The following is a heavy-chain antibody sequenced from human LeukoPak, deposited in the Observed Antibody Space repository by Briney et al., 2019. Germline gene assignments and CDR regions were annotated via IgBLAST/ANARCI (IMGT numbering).Heavy chain of an antibody. J-gene: IGHJ4*02. V-gene: IGHV3-21*01. Sequence: GGSLRLSCAASGFTFSSYRMTWVRQAPGKGLEWVSSISSSSSYIYYADSVKGRFTISRDNAKNSLYLQMNSLRAEDTAVYYCARVRLLELNYFDYWGQGTLVTVSS. CDR1: GFTFSSYR. CDR3: ARVRLLELNYFDY. D-gene: IGHD3-3*01. CDR2: ISSSSSYI.